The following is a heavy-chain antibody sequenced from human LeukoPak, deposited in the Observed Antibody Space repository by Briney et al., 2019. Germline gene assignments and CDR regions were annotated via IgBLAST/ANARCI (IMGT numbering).Heavy chain of an antibody. CDR3: ASGEASSSWPGKSNYGMDV. J-gene: IGHJ6*02. CDR2: MNPNSGNT. CDR1: GYTFTSYD. D-gene: IGHD6-13*01. V-gene: IGHV1-8*01. Sequence: ASVKVSCKASGYTFTSYDINWVRQATGQGLEWMGWMNPNSGNTGYAQKFQGRVTMTRNTSISTAYMELSSLRSEDTAVYYCASGEASSSWPGKSNYGMDVWGQGTTVTVSS.